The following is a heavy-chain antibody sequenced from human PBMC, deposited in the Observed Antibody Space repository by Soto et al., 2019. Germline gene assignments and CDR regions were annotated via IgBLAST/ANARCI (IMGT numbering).Heavy chain of an antibody. J-gene: IGHJ4*02. CDR1: GGSISSYY. V-gene: IGHV4-59*08. CDR2: IHYSGST. D-gene: IGHD2-8*02. Sequence: SETLSLTCTGCGGSISSYYWSWIRQPPGKGLEYIGYIHYSGSTNYKPSLRSRVTISVDTSKNQFSLKLSSVTAADTAVYYCARHWTGLDYWGQGTLVTVSS. CDR3: ARHWTGLDY.